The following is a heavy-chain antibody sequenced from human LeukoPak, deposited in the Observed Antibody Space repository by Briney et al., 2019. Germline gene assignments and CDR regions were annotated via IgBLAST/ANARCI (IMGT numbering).Heavy chain of an antibody. J-gene: IGHJ4*02. CDR1: GYTFTGYY. V-gene: IGHV1-2*02. D-gene: IGHD6-25*01. CDR2: INPNSGGT. CDR3: ARSLRGSGWYIDY. Sequence: ASVKVSCKASGYTFTGYYMHWVRQAPGQGLEWMGWINPNSGGTNYAQKFQGRVTMTRDTSITTAYVQWSSLKASDTAIYYCARSLRGSGWYIDYWGQGTLVTVSS.